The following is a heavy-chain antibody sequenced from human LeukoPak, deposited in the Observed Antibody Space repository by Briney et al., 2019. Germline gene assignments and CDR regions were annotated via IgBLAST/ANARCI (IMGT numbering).Heavy chain of an antibody. V-gene: IGHV3-23*01. D-gene: IGHD4-17*01. CDR3: AKVTTVTTLVELAYDDY. J-gene: IGHJ4*02. CDR2: ISGSGGST. CDR1: GFTFSSYA. Sequence: PGGSLRLSCAASGFTFSSYAMSWVRQAPGKGLEWVSAISGSGGSTYYADSVKGRFTISRDNSKNTLYLQMNSLRAEDTAVYYCAKVTTVTTLVELAYDDYWGQGTLVTVSS.